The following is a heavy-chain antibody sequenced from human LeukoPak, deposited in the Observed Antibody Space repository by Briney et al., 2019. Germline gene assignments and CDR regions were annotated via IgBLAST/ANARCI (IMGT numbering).Heavy chain of an antibody. V-gene: IGHV4-59*01. CDR3: ASRKLGNDY. D-gene: IGHD7-27*01. Sequence: SETLSLTCTVSGGPISSYYWSWIRQPPGRGLEWIGYIYHTGSTSYSPSLKSRVTISADTSQNQFSLKLSSVTAADTAVYYCASRKLGNDYWGQGTLVTVSS. CDR1: GGPISSYY. J-gene: IGHJ4*02. CDR2: IYHTGST.